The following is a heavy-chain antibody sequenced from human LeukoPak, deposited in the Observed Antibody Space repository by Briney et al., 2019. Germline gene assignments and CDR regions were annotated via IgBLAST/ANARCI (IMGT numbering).Heavy chain of an antibody. Sequence: SETLSLTCTVSGGSISSYYWSWIRQPPGKGLEWIGYIYYSGSTNYNPSLKSRVTISVDTSKNQFSLKLSSVTAADTAVYYCASRRTYYYGSGRSFDPWGQGTLVTVSS. D-gene: IGHD3-10*01. CDR3: ASRRTYYYGSGRSFDP. V-gene: IGHV4-59*12. J-gene: IGHJ5*02. CDR1: GGSISSYY. CDR2: IYYSGST.